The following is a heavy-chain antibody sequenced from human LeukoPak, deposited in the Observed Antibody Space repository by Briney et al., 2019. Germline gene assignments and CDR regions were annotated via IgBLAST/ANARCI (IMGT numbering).Heavy chain of an antibody. CDR1: GVSIRSGGYS. V-gene: IGHV4-30-4*07. D-gene: IGHD3-10*01. CDR3: ARESNYHGSGTGWFDP. J-gene: IGHJ5*02. Sequence: SQTLSLTCAVSGVSIRSGGYSWSWIRQPPGKGLEWIGYIYYSGSTYYNPSLKSRVTISVDTSKNQFSLKLSSVTAADTALYYCARESNYHGSGTGWFDPWGQGTLVTVSS. CDR2: IYYSGST.